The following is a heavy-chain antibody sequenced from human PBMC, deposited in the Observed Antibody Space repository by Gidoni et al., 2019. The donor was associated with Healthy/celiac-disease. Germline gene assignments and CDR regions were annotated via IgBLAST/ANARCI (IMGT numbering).Heavy chain of an antibody. D-gene: IGHD3-22*01. CDR1: GGSFSGYY. J-gene: IGHJ4*02. V-gene: IGHV4-34*01. CDR3: ARYYYDSHYFDY. Sequence: QVQLQQWGAGLLKPSETLSLTCAVYGGSFSGYYWSWIRQPPGKGLEWIGEINHSGSTNYNPSLKSRVTISVDTSKNQFSLKLSSVTAADTAVYYCARYYYDSHYFDYWGQGTLVTVSS. CDR2: INHSGST.